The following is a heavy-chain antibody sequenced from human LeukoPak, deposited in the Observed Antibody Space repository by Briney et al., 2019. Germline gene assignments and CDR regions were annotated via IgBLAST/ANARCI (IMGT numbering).Heavy chain of an antibody. CDR2: IYSGGST. V-gene: IGHV3-53*01. J-gene: IGHJ4*02. D-gene: IGHD3-22*01. CDR3: ARYYDSSERAFDY. CDR1: GFTVSSNY. Sequence: GGSLRLSCAASGFTVSSNYMSWVRQAPGKGLEWVSVIYSGGSTYYADSVKGRFTISRDNSKNTLYLQMNSLRAEDTAVYYCARYYDSSERAFDYWGQGTLVTVSS.